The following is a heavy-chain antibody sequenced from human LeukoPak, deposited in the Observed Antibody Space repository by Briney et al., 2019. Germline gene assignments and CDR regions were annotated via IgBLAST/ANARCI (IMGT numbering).Heavy chain of an antibody. J-gene: IGHJ5*02. CDR1: GYTFTSYY. Sequence: ASVKVSCKASGYTFTSYYMHWVRQAPGQGLEWMGIINPSGGSTSYAQKFQGKVTMTRDTCTSTVYMELSSLRSEDTAVYYCARGGAARLIWFDPWGQGTLVTVSS. D-gene: IGHD6-6*01. CDR2: INPSGGST. CDR3: ARGGAARLIWFDP. V-gene: IGHV1-46*03.